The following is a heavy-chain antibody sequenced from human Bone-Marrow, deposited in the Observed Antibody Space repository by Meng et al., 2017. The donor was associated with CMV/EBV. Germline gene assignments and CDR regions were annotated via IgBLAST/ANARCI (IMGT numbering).Heavy chain of an antibody. CDR1: GYSISSGYY. CDR3: ARVSTGTTLVDY. CDR2: IYHSGGT. V-gene: IGHV4-38-2*02. D-gene: IGHD1-7*01. Sequence: GSLRLSCTVSGYSISSGYYWGWLLQPPGKGLEWIGSIYHSGGTYYNPPLKSRVTISVDTSKNQFSLKLSSVTAADTAVYYCARVSTGTTLVDYWGQGTLVPVSS. J-gene: IGHJ4*02.